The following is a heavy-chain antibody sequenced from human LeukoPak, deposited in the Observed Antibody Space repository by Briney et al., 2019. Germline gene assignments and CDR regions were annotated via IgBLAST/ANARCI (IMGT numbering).Heavy chain of an antibody. V-gene: IGHV4-59*01. D-gene: IGHD3-10*01. CDR2: IYYSGST. CDR3: ARDVSNGSGSYWFDP. J-gene: IGHJ5*02. CDR1: GGSISSYY. Sequence: SETLSLTCTVSGGSISSYYWSWIRQPPGKGLEWIGYIYYSGSTNYNPSLKSRVTISLDTSKNQFSLKLSSVTAADTAVYYCARDVSNGSGSYWFDPWGQGTLVTVSS.